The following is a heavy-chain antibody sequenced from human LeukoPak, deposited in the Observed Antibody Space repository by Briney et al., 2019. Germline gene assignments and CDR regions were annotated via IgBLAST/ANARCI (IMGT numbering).Heavy chain of an antibody. J-gene: IGHJ6*04. CDR3: AKAFSNSWNFNV. D-gene: IGHD2-2*01. V-gene: IGHV3-30*02. CDR1: GFTFSGSA. CDR2: IRYDGSIT. Sequence: PGGSLRLSCAASGFTFSGSAMHWVRQASGKGLEWVAYIRYDGSITYYADSVKGRFTISRDNSKNTLYLQMNSLRVEDTAVYYCAKAFSNSWNFNVWGKGTTVTISS.